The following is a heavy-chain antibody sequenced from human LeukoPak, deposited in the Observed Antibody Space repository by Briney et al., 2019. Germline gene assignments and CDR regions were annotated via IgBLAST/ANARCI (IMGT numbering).Heavy chain of an antibody. V-gene: IGHV1-18*04. CDR2: ISAYNGNT. CDR1: GYTFTSYG. J-gene: IGHJ5*02. Sequence: GASVKVSCKASGYTFTSYGISWVRQAPGQGLEWMGWISAYNGNTNYAQKLQGRVTMTTDTSTGTAYMELRSLRSDDTAVYCCARDIPRYNWFDPWGQGTLVTVSS. CDR3: ARDIPRYNWFDP.